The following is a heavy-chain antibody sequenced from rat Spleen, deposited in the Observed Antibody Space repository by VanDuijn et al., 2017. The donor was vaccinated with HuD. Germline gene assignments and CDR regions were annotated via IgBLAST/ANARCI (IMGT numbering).Heavy chain of an antibody. D-gene: IGHD4-1*01. J-gene: IGHJ2*01. CDR1: GFSLTSYN. CDR2: MRYNGDT. Sequence: QVQLKESGPGLVQPSQTLSLTCTVSGFSLTSYNVHWVRQPPGKGLEWMGRMRYNGDTSYNSALKSRLSISRDTSKNQVFLKMNSLQTDDTGTYYCTRGGYDYWGQGVMVTVSS. CDR3: TRGGYDY. V-gene: IGHV2-63*01.